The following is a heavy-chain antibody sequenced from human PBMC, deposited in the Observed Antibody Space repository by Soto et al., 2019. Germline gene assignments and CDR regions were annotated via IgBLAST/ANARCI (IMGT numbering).Heavy chain of an antibody. V-gene: IGHV5-51*01. CDR1: GYSFTSYW. CDR3: ARREYYDFWSGDDAFDI. Sequence: RESLKISCKGSGYSFTSYWIGWVRQMPGKGLEWMGIIYPGDSDTRYSPSFQGQVTISADKSISTAYLQWSSLEASDTAMYYCARREYYDFWSGDDAFDIWGQGTMVTVSS. D-gene: IGHD3-3*01. CDR2: IYPGDSDT. J-gene: IGHJ3*02.